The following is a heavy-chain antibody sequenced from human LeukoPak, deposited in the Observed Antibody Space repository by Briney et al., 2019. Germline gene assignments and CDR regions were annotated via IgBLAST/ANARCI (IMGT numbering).Heavy chain of an antibody. CDR1: GFTFSSYS. V-gene: IGHV3-7*01. CDR2: IKQDGSEK. J-gene: IGHJ4*02. D-gene: IGHD5-24*01. Sequence: GGSLRLSCAASGFTFSSYSMNWVRQAPGKGLEWVANIKQDGSEKYYVDSVKGRFTISRDNAENSLYLQMNSLRAEDTAVYYCANRDGYNYGLDYWGQGTLVTVSS. CDR3: ANRDGYNYGLDY.